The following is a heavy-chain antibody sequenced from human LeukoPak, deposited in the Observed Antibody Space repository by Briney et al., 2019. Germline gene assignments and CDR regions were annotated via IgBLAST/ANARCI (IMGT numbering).Heavy chain of an antibody. D-gene: IGHD2-15*01. CDR2: MNPNSGNT. Sequence: ASVKVSCKASGYTFTSYDINWVRQATGQGLGWMGWMNPNSGNTGYAQKFQGRVTMTRNSSITTAYMELSSLRSEDTAVYYCARRHGRCSDGSCYYPDYWGQGTLVTVSS. V-gene: IGHV1-8*01. CDR1: GYTFTSYD. CDR3: ARRHGRCSDGSCYYPDY. J-gene: IGHJ4*02.